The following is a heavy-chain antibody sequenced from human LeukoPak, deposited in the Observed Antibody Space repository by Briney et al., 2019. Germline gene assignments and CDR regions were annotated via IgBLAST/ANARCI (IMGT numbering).Heavy chain of an antibody. CDR2: IYYSGST. CDR3: ARVTAAAGTSAFDI. Sequence: PSETLSLTCTVSGGSISSSSSYWGWIRQPPGKGLEWIGSIYYSGSTYYNPSLKSRVTISVDTSKNQFSLKLSSVTAADTAVYYCARVTAAAGTSAFDIWGQGTMVTVSS. CDR1: GGSISSSSSY. V-gene: IGHV4-39*07. D-gene: IGHD6-13*01. J-gene: IGHJ3*02.